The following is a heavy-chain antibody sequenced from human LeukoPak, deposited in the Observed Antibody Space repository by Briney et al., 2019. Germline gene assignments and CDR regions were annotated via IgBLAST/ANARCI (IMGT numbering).Heavy chain of an antibody. J-gene: IGHJ4*02. D-gene: IGHD7-27*01. V-gene: IGHV1-2*02. CDR2: INPNSGGT. Sequence: ASVKVSCKASGYTFTGYYMHWVRQAPGQGLEWMGWINPNSGGTNYAQKFQGRVTITTDESTSTAYMELSSLRSEDTAVYYCARDQRPGDHYFDYWGQGTLVTVSS. CDR3: ARDQRPGDHYFDY. CDR1: GYTFTGYY.